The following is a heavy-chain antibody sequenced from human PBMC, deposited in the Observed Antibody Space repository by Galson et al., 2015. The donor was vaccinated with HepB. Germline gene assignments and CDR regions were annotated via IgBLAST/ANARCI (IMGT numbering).Heavy chain of an antibody. J-gene: IGHJ6*02. V-gene: IGHV4-59*11. D-gene: IGHD3-16*01. Sequence: ETLSLTCTVSGAYISSHYWTWIRQPPGKGLEWIGYMYYTGSTYYNPSLKSRVTISLDTSKNQFSLKLTSVTAADTALYYCAREGGTYNSIYWGGMDVWGQGTTVTVSS. CDR3: AREGGTYNSIYWGGMDV. CDR1: GAYISSHY. CDR2: MYYTGST.